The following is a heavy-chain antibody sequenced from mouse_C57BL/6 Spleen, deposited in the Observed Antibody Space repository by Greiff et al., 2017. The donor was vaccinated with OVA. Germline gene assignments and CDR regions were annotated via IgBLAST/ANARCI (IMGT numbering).Heavy chain of an antibody. CDR2: IYPGDGDT. Sequence: QVQLQQSGPELVKPGASVKISCKASGYAFSSSWMNWVKQRPGKGLEWIGRIYPGDGDTNYNGKFKGKATLTADKSSSTAYMQLSSLTSEDSAVYFCARNWDVDYFDYWGQGTTLTVSS. CDR1: GYAFSSSW. V-gene: IGHV1-82*01. J-gene: IGHJ2*01. D-gene: IGHD4-1*01. CDR3: ARNWDVDYFDY.